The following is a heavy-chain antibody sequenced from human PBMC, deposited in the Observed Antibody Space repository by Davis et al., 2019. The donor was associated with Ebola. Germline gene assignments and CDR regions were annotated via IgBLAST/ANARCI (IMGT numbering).Heavy chain of an antibody. CDR1: GGSISSYY. CDR3: ARVSWGFIDY. V-gene: IGHV4-59*01. J-gene: IGHJ4*02. D-gene: IGHD3-10*01. CDR2: IYYSGST. Sequence: MPSETLSLTCTVSGGSISSYYWNWIRQPPGKGLEWIGYIYYSGSTNYNPSLKSRVTISVDTSKNQFSLKLSSVTAADTAVYYCARVSWGFIDYWGQGTLVTVSS.